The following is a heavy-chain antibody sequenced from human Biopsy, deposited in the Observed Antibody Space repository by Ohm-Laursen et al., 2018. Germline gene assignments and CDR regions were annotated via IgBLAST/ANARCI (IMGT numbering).Heavy chain of an antibody. J-gene: IGHJ4*02. CDR1: GFKFDDYA. V-gene: IGHV3-9*01. CDR2: MRRNNGFI. Sequence: SLRLSFAAAGFKFDDYAMHWVRQTPATGLEWVSGMRRNNGFIGYADSVKGRFTISRDNAKNSLYLQMHSLRAEDTAFYYCARGAGYRSGWPIDSWGQGNLVTVSS. D-gene: IGHD6-19*01. CDR3: ARGAGYRSGWPIDS.